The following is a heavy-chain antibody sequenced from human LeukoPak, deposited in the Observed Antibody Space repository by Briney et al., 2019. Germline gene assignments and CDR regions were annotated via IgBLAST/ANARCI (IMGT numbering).Heavy chain of an antibody. V-gene: IGHV3-7*01. CDR3: AREHYFYYVDV. CDR1: GFTFGDYA. Sequence: GGSLRLSCSTSGFTFGDYAMSWVRQAPGKGLEWVAIVNQAGTQKYYVDSVKGRFTISRDNAENSLYLQMNSLRAEDTAVYYCAREHYFYYVDVWGTGTTVTVSS. J-gene: IGHJ6*03. CDR2: VNQAGTQK.